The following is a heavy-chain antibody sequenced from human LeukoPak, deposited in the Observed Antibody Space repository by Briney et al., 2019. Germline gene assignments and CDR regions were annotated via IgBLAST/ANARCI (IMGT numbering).Heavy chain of an antibody. CDR3: ARDYEGYCSGGSCLSPRDDYYYYMDV. CDR1: GGTFSSYA. Sequence: ASVKVSCKASGGTFSSYAISWVRQAPGQGLEWLAGIIPIFGTANYAQKFQGRVTITTDESTSTAYMELSSLRSEDTAVYYCARDYEGYCSGGSCLSPRDDYYYYMDVWGKGTTVTVSS. J-gene: IGHJ6*03. CDR2: IIPIFGTA. D-gene: IGHD2-15*01. V-gene: IGHV1-69*05.